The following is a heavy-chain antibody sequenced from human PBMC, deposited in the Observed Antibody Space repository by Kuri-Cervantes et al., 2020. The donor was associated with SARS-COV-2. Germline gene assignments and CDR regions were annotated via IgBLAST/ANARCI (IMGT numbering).Heavy chain of an antibody. D-gene: IGHD3-9*01. CDR3: ARDCSTGLCTSFDY. Sequence: GESLKISCAASGFTFSSYSMNWVRQAPGKGLEWVSSISSSSSYIYYADSVKGRFTISRDNAKNSLYLQMNSLRAEDTAVYYCARDCSTGLCTSFDYWGQGTLVTVSS. J-gene: IGHJ4*02. CDR2: ISSSSSYI. CDR1: GFTFSSYS. V-gene: IGHV3-21*01.